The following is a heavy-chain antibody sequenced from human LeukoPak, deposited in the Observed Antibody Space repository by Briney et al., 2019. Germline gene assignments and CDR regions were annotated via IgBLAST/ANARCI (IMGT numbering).Heavy chain of an antibody. CDR3: GRDWGGGSCYGPYDVFYI. Sequence: GGSLRLSCAASGFTFSSYEMNWVRQAPGKGLEWVSYISSSGSTIYYADSVKGRFTISRDNAKNSRYLQMNSLRAEDTAVYYWGRDWGGGSCYGPYDVFYIWAKG. CDR1: GFTFSSYE. J-gene: IGHJ6*03. CDR2: ISSSGSTI. D-gene: IGHD2-15*01. V-gene: IGHV3-48*03.